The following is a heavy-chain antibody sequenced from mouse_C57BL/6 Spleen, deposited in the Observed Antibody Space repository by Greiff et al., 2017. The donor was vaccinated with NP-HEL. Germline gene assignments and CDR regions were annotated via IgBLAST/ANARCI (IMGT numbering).Heavy chain of an antibody. J-gene: IGHJ2*01. D-gene: IGHD2-4*01. CDR1: GYSITSGYY. CDR2: ISYDGSN. V-gene: IGHV3-6*01. Sequence: EVQLQQSGPGLVKPSQSLSLTCSVTGYSITSGYYWNWIRQFPGNKLEWMGYISYDGSNNYNPSLKNRISITRDTSKNQFFLKLNSVTTEDTATYYCARGIYYDYAVYFDYWGQGTTLTVSS. CDR3: ARGIYYDYAVYFDY.